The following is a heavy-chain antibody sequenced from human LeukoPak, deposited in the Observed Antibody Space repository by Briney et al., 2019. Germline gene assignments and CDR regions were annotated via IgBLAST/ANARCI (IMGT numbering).Heavy chain of an antibody. Sequence: GGSLRLSCAASGFTFSSYWMSWVRQAQGKGLEWVANIKQDGSEKYYVDSVKGRFTISRDNAKNSLYLQMNSLRAEDTAVYYCAREARRRYCSSTSCYHYYGMDVWGQGTAVTVSS. CDR2: IKQDGSEK. CDR1: GFTFSSYW. V-gene: IGHV3-7*01. D-gene: IGHD2-2*01. CDR3: AREARRRYCSSTSCYHYYGMDV. J-gene: IGHJ6*02.